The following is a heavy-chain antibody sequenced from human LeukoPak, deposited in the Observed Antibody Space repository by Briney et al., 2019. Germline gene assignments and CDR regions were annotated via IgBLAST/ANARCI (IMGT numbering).Heavy chain of an antibody. CDR2: INPNSGGT. CDR1: GYTFTGYY. D-gene: IGHD3-22*01. CDR3: AKGPFYYDSSGWTFHFDY. V-gene: IGHV1-2*06. Sequence: ASVKVSCKASGYTFTGYYMHWVRQAPGQGLEWMGRINPNSGGTNYAQKFQGRVTMTRDTSISTAYMELSRLRSDDTAVYYCAKGPFYYDSSGWTFHFDYWGQGTLVTVSS. J-gene: IGHJ4*02.